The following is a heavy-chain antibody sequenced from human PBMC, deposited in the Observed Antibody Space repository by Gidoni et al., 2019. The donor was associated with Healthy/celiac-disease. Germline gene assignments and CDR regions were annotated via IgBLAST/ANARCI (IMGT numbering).Heavy chain of an antibody. J-gene: IGHJ4*02. Sequence: QVQLVESGGGVVQPGRSLRLSCAASGFTFSSYGMHWVRQAPGKGLEWVAVISYDGSNKYYADSVKGRFTISRDNSKNTLYLQMNSLRAEDTAVYYCAKDLEMATIVRSYWGQGTLVTVSS. CDR2: ISYDGSNK. V-gene: IGHV3-30*18. CDR1: GFTFSSYG. D-gene: IGHD5-12*01. CDR3: AKDLEMATIVRSY.